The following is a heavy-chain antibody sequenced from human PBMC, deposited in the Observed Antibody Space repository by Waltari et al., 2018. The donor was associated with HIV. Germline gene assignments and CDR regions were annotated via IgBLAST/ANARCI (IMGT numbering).Heavy chain of an antibody. CDR2: IYYSGST. CDR3: ARLRGRGGITMIVPRFDP. J-gene: IGHJ5*02. Sequence: QLQLQESGPGLVKPSETLSLTCTVSGGSISSTSYYWGRIRQPPGKGLEWIGTIYYSGSTYYNPSLKSRVTISVDTSKNQFSLKLSSVTAADTAVYYCARLRGRGGITMIVPRFDPWGQGTLVTVSS. D-gene: IGHD3-22*01. CDR1: GGSISSTSYY. V-gene: IGHV4-39*01.